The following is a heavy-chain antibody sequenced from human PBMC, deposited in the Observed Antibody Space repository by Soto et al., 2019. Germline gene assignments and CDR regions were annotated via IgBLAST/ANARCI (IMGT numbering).Heavy chain of an antibody. J-gene: IGHJ4*02. D-gene: IGHD3-22*01. Sequence: QVQLVESGGDVVQPGRSLRLSCAASGFTFSSYGMHWVRQAPGKGLEWVAVIWYDGSNKYYADSVKGRFTISRDNSKNTLYLQMNSLRAEDTAVYYCAREGIVVSSLDYWGQGTLVTVSS. CDR1: GFTFSSYG. CDR2: IWYDGSNK. CDR3: AREGIVVSSLDY. V-gene: IGHV3-33*01.